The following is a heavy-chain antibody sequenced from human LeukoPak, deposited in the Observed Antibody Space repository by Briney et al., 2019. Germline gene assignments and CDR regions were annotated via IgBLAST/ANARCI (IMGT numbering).Heavy chain of an antibody. CDR2: INQDGTEK. CDR1: GFTFSSSW. V-gene: IGHV3-7*01. D-gene: IGHD2-2*01. CDR3: ARGGKDKYCSSMTCPFFDY. Sequence: PVGSLRLSCAASGFTFSSSWMSWVRQAPGKGLEWVANINQDGTEKYYVDSVKGRFTISRDNAKNSLYLQMNSLRAEDTAVYYCARGGKDKYCSSMTCPFFDYWGQGTLVTVSS. J-gene: IGHJ4*02.